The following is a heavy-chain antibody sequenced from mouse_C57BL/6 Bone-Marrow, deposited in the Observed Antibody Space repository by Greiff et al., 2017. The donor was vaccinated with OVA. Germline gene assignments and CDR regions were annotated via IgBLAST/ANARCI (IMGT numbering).Heavy chain of an antibody. CDR1: GYTFTSYW. D-gene: IGHD2-1*01. Sequence: VQLQESGAELAKPGASVKLSCKASGYTFTSYWMHWVKQRPGQGLEWIGYINPSGGYTKYNQKFKDKATLTAYKSSSTAYMQQSSLTCEDSAVYYCARGGNYWYVDVWGTGTTVTVSS. CDR2: INPSGGYT. CDR3: ARGGNYWYVDV. J-gene: IGHJ1*03. V-gene: IGHV1-7*01.